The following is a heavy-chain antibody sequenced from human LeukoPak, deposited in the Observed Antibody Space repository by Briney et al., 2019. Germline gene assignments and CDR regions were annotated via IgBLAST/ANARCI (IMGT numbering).Heavy chain of an antibody. CDR1: GFTFSSYW. J-gene: IGHJ4*02. D-gene: IGHD3-10*01. Sequence: GGSLRLSCAASGFTFSSYWLSWVRQAPGKGLEWVANIKQDGSEKYYVDSVKGRFTISRDNAKNSLYLQMNSLRAVDTAVYYCARVSRFGDYNDYWGQGTLVTVSS. CDR3: ARVSRFGDYNDY. V-gene: IGHV3-7*01. CDR2: IKQDGSEK.